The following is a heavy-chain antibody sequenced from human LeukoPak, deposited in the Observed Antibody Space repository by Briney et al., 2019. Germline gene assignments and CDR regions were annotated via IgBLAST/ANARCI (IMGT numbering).Heavy chain of an antibody. V-gene: IGHV6-1*01. CDR2: TYFRSKWYH. CDR1: GDSVFSNIAA. D-gene: IGHD3-10*01. J-gene: IGHJ4*02. Sequence: SQTLSLTCAISGDSVFSNIAAWTWFRQSPSRGLGWLGRTYFRSKWYHEYAVSVKSRITINPDTSKNQFSLQLNSVTPEDTAMYYCARDIDAGNDYWGQGTLVTVSS. CDR3: ARDIDAGNDY.